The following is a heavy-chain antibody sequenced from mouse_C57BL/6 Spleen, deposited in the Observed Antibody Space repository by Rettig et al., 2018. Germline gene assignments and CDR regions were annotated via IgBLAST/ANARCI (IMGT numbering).Heavy chain of an antibody. CDR2: IRNKANNHAT. J-gene: IGHJ1*03. CDR1: W. CDR3: TRRARYFDV. D-gene: IGHD3-3*01. V-gene: IGHV6-6*01. Sequence: WMDWVRQSPEKGLEWVAEIRNKANNHATYYAESVKGRFTISRDDSKSSVYLQMNSLRAEDTGIYYCTRRARYFDVWGTGTTVTVSS.